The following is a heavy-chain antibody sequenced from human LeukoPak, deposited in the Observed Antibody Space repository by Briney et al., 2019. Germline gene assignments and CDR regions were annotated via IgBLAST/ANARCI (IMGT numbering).Heavy chain of an antibody. J-gene: IGHJ4*02. D-gene: IGHD5-12*01. CDR1: EFTFTSYA. CDR3: ARGEGYSDYPFDH. V-gene: IGHV3-23*01. CDR2: IGGSGDNT. Sequence: GGSLRLSCADAEFTFTSYAMSWVRQTPGKGLEWVSVIGGSGDNTDYADSVKGRFSISRDNSKNTLYLQMISLRVEDTAVYYCARGEGYSDYPFDHWGQGTLVTVSS.